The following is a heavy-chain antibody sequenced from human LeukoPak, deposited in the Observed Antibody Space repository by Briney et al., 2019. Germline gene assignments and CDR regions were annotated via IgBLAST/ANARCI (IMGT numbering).Heavy chain of an antibody. Sequence: PGESLRLSCAASEFTFSTYAMSWVRQAPGRGLEWVSAVSDSGSGTYYADSVKGRFTISRDNSKNTLYLQMTILRAEDTALYYCAKGKGSSGWYDWGQGTLVTVSS. CDR3: AKGKGSSGWYD. J-gene: IGHJ4*02. CDR2: VSDSGSGT. CDR1: EFTFSTYA. D-gene: IGHD6-19*01. V-gene: IGHV3-23*01.